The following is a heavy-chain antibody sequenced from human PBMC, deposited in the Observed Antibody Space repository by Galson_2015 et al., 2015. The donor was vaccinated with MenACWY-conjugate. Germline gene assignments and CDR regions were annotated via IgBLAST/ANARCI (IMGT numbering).Heavy chain of an antibody. Sequence: QSGAAVNKSGESLKISCQGSGYIFTTYWIAWVRQMPGRGLEWVGLISPGDSNTRYSPFFQARVTISSDKSVSTAYLQWSSLKASDTGMYYCARHPPGGRGLDVWGQGTTVTVSS. V-gene: IGHV5-51*01. CDR1: GYIFTTYW. CDR2: ISPGDSNT. J-gene: IGHJ6*02. CDR3: ARHPPGGRGLDV. D-gene: IGHD1-26*01.